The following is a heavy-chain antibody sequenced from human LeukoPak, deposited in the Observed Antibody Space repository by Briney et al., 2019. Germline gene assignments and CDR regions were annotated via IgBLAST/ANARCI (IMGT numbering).Heavy chain of an antibody. CDR3: ARHSGMVDRHFAH. Sequence: PSETLSLTCNVSGGSIVISSYYWGWVRQSPGKGLEGIGSMSYGGTSYYNPSLKSRVTMSVDTSKNTFSLKVTSVTAADTAVYFCARHSGMVDRHFAHWGQGILVPVSS. J-gene: IGHJ4*02. CDR1: GGSIVISSYY. V-gene: IGHV4-39*01. D-gene: IGHD3-3*01. CDR2: MSYGGTS.